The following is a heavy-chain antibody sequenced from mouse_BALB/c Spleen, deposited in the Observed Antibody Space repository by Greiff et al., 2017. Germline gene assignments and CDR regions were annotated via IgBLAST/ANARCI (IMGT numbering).Heavy chain of an antibody. V-gene: IGHV1S81*02. J-gene: IGHJ4*01. CDR1: GYTFTSYW. CDR2: INPSNGRT. Sequence: QVQLQQPGAELVKPGASVKLSCKASGYTFTSYWMHWVKQRPGQGLEWIGEINPSNGRTNYNEKFKSKATLTVDKSSSTAYMQLSSLTSEDSAVYYCARTYYGNYVPLAMDYWGQGTSVTVSS. CDR3: ARTYYGNYVPLAMDY. D-gene: IGHD2-10*01.